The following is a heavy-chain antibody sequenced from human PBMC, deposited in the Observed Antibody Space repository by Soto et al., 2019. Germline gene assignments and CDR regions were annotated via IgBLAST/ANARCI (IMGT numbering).Heavy chain of an antibody. CDR1: GGSISSGDYF. D-gene: IGHD3-3*01. CDR2: IYYTGST. V-gene: IGHV4-30-4*01. Sequence: QVRLQESGPGLVKPSQTLSLTCTVSGGSISSGDYFWSWVRQPPGKGLEWIGYIYYTGSTSYNPSLKSRITMSVDTSKTQFSLKVSSVTAADTAVYFCARDDGYYRLYDYWGQGTLVTVSS. CDR3: ARDDGYYRLYDY. J-gene: IGHJ4*02.